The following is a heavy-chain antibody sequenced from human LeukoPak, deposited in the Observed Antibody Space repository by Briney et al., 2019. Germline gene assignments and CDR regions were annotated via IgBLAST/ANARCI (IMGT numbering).Heavy chain of an antibody. CDR1: GGSISSSSYY. D-gene: IGHD6-13*01. CDR3: ARAPIPYSSSWYYFDS. CDR2: IYYSGST. Sequence: PSETLSLTCTVSGGSISSSSYYWGWIRQPPGKGLGWIGSIYYSGSTYYKPSIRSRVTISVDTSKNQFSLKLSSVTAADTAVYYCARAPIPYSSSWYYFDSRGQGTLVTVSS. V-gene: IGHV4-39*01. J-gene: IGHJ4*02.